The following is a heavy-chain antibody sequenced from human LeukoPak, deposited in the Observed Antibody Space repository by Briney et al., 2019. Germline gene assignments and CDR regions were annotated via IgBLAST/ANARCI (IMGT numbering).Heavy chain of an antibody. V-gene: IGHV4-31*03. CDR3: ARGKQLVVFDP. D-gene: IGHD6-13*01. J-gene: IGHJ5*02. Sequence: SQTLSLTCTVSGGSISSGGYYWSWIRQHPGKGLEWIGYIYYSGSTYYNPSLKSRVTISVDTSKNQFSLKLSSATAADTAVYYCARGKQLVVFDPWGQGTLVTVSS. CDR1: GGSISSGGYY. CDR2: IYYSGST.